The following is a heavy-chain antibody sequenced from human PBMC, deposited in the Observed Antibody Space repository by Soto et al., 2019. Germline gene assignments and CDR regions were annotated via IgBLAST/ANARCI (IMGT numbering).Heavy chain of an antibody. CDR1: GGSIVSSNW. D-gene: IGHD4-17*01. CDR3: ARFMTTVTNLAFDI. Sequence: QVQLQESGPGLVKPSGTLSLTCAVSGGSIVSSNWWSWVRQPPGKGLEWIGEIYHSGSTNYNPSLKSRVNISVDKARNQFSLKLSSVTAADTAVYYCARFMTTVTNLAFDIWGQGTMVTVSS. V-gene: IGHV4-4*02. J-gene: IGHJ3*02. CDR2: IYHSGST.